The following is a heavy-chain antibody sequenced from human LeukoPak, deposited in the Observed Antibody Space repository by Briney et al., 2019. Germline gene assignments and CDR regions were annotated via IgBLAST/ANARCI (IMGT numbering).Heavy chain of an antibody. CDR2: IYYSGGT. CDR1: GGSISSGDYY. V-gene: IGHV4-30-4*01. Sequence: SETLSLTCTVSGGSISSGDYYWSWIRQPPGKGLEWIGYIYYSGGTYYNPSPKSRVTISVDTSKNQFSLKLSSVTAADTAVYYCARVSNRRITMVRGVPNWFDPWGQGTLVTVSS. CDR3: ARVSNRRITMVRGVPNWFDP. J-gene: IGHJ5*02. D-gene: IGHD3-10*01.